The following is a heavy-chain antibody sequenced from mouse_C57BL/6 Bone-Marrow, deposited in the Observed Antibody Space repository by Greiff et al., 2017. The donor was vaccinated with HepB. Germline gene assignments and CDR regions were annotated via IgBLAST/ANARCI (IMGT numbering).Heavy chain of an antibody. D-gene: IGHD2-1*01. Sequence: VQLQQPGAELVRPGTSVKLSCKASGYTFTSYWMHWVKQRPGQGLEWIGVIDPSDSYTNYNQKFKGKATLTVDTSSSTAYMQLSSLTSEDSAVYYCARSGLLWSRAYWGQGTLVTVSA. CDR2: IDPSDSYT. J-gene: IGHJ3*01. CDR3: ARSGLLWSRAY. CDR1: GYTFTSYW. V-gene: IGHV1-59*01.